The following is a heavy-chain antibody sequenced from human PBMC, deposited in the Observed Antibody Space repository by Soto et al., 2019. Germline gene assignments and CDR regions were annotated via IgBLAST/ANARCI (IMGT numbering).Heavy chain of an antibody. CDR2: IYHSGST. V-gene: IGHV4-4*02. D-gene: IGHD1-26*01. Sequence: SETLSLTCAVSSGSISSSNWWSWVRQPPGKGLEWIGEIYHSGSTNYNPSLKSRVTISVDKSKNQFSLKLSSVTAADTAVYYCARVDPTNYYYYMDVWGKGTTVTVSS. J-gene: IGHJ6*03. CDR1: SGSISSSNW. CDR3: ARVDPTNYYYYMDV.